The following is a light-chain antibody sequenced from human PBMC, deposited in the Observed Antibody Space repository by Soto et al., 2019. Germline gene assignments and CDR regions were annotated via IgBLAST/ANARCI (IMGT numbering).Light chain of an antibody. CDR3: QQYNGPST. Sequence: DIQMTQSPSSMSASIGDRVTITCRASQTIHNWLAWYQQKPGKAPEVVIYDASNLGIRVPSRFSGSGSGTEFTLTITGLQPDDFATYYCQQYNGPSTFGQGTKLEIK. V-gene: IGKV1-5*01. CDR2: DAS. J-gene: IGKJ2*01. CDR1: QTIHNW.